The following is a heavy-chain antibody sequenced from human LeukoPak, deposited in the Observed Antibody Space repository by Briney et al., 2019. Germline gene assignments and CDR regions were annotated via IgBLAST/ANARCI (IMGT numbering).Heavy chain of an antibody. J-gene: IGHJ5*02. CDR1: GGSISSYY. D-gene: IGHD3-10*01. V-gene: IGHV4-4*07. CDR2: IYTSGST. Sequence: PSETLSLTCTVSGGSISSYYWSWIRQPAGKGLEWIGRIYTSGSTNYNPSLKNRVTMSVDTSKNQFSLKLSSVTAADTAVYYCARGRVDGSGSYWFDPWGQGTLVTVSS. CDR3: ARGRVDGSGSYWFDP.